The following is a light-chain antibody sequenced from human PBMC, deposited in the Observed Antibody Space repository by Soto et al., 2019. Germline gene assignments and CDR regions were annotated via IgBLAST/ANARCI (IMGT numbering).Light chain of an antibody. J-gene: IGLJ2*01. CDR1: SGHREYA. V-gene: IGLV4-69*01. Sequence: QSVLTQSPSASASLGASVKLTCTLSSGHREYAIAWHQLQPGEGPRFLMRVNNDGSHIKGDGIPDRFSGSSSGAERYLTISSLQSEDEADYYCQTWGPGIRVFGGGTKVPS. CDR3: QTWGPGIRV. CDR2: VNNDGSH.